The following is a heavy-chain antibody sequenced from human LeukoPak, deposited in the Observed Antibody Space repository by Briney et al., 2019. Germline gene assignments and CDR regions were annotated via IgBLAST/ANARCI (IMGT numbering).Heavy chain of an antibody. CDR3: ARALTWSRGLLFDY. CDR1: GYTFTNYG. J-gene: IGHJ4*02. CDR2: ISAYNGNT. V-gene: IGHV1-18*01. Sequence: GASVTVSCKASGYTFTNYGISWVRQAPGQGREWMGWISAYNGNTNYAQKLQGRVTMTTDTSTTTAYMELRSLRSDDTAVYYCARALTWSRGLLFDYWGQGTLVTVSS. D-gene: IGHD2-21*02.